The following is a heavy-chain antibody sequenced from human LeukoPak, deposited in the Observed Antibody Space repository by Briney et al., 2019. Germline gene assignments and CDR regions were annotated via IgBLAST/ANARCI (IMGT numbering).Heavy chain of an antibody. J-gene: IGHJ4*02. CDR1: GGSFTGYY. V-gene: IGHV4-34*01. CDR3: ARGSTY. Sequence: SETLSLTCAVYGGSFTGYYWSWIRKPPGKGLEWIGEINHSGSTNYNPSLKSPVTTSVDTSKNQFSLKLSSVTAADTGVYDCARGSTYWGQGTLVTVSS. D-gene: IGHD1-1*01. CDR2: INHSGST.